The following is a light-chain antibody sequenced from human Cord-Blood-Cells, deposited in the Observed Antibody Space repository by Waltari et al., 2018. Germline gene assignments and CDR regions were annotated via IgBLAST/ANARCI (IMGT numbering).Light chain of an antibody. V-gene: IGLV1-40*01. CDR3: QSYDSSLSAVV. CDR2: GNS. J-gene: IGLJ2*01. CDR1: SSTIGAGYD. Sequence: QSVLTQPPSVSGAPGQRVTISCTGSSSTIGAGYDVHWYQPLPGTAPKLLSYGNSNRPSGVPDRFSGSKSGTSASLAITGLQAEDEADYYCQSYDSSLSAVVFGGGTKLTVL.